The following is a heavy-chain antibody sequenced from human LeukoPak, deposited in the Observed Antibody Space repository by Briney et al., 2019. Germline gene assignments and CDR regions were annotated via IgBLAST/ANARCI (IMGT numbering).Heavy chain of an antibody. CDR1: GYTFTGYY. Sequence: ASVKVSCKASGYTFTGYYMHWVRQAPGQGLEWMGWINPNSGGTNYAQKFQGRVTMTRDTSISTAYMELGRLRSDDTAVYYCASKSGSYRGDNWFDPWGQGTLVTVSS. CDR3: ASKSGSYRGDNWFDP. D-gene: IGHD1-26*01. V-gene: IGHV1-2*02. J-gene: IGHJ5*02. CDR2: INPNSGGT.